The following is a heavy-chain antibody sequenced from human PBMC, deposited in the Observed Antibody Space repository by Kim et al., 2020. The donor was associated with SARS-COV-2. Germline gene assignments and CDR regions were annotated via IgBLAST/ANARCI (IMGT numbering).Heavy chain of an antibody. CDR2: ISSSSSYT. CDR3: ARDVTNWVYYYGMDV. J-gene: IGHJ6*02. Sequence: GSLRLSCAASGFTFSDYYMSWIRQAPGKGLEWVSYISSSSSYTNYADSVKGRFTISRDNAKNSLYLQMNSLRAEDTAVYYCARDVTNWVYYYGMDVWGQGTTVTVSS. CDR1: GFTFSDYY. V-gene: IGHV3-11*05. D-gene: IGHD7-27*01.